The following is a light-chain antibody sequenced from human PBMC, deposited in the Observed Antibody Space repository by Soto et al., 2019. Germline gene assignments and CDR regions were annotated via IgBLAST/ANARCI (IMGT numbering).Light chain of an antibody. J-gene: IGKJ2*01. CDR3: QQYDNVLFTST. Sequence: DIQMTQSPSSLSASVGDRVTITCQASQDINKYLTWYQQKPGKAPKVLIYDASNSETGVPSRFSGSGSGTDCTFTISSLQPEDFATYYCQQYDNVLFTSTFGQGTKVEMK. CDR2: DAS. V-gene: IGKV1-33*01. CDR1: QDINKY.